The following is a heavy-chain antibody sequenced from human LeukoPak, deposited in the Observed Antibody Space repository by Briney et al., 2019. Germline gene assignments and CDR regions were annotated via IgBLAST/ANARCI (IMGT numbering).Heavy chain of an antibody. J-gene: IGHJ5*02. D-gene: IGHD1-26*01. Sequence: GGSLSLSCAPSGFTFSSYNMNWVRQAPGRGLEWVSYISTSSYYIYYADSVKGRFTISRDNAKNSLYLQMNSLRAEDTAVYYCARDTSGSSTGLIDAWGQGTLVTVSS. CDR2: ISTSSYYI. CDR1: GFTFSSYN. V-gene: IGHV3-21*01. CDR3: ARDTSGSSTGLIDA.